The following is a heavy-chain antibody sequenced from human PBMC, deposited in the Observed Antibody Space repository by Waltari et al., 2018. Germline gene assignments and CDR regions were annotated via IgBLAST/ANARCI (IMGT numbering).Heavy chain of an antibody. CDR3: ARGSAGKPLDN. D-gene: IGHD2-15*01. V-gene: IGHV3-30*02. CDR1: GFKFSRQG. Sequence: QVRLAESGGGMVQSGGSRRLSCEASGFKFSRQGLHGVRQAPGKGLECYADSVKGRFTISRDNSNDILFLDMNNLRRDDTAVYFCARGSAGKPLDNWGQGALVTVSS. J-gene: IGHJ4*02.